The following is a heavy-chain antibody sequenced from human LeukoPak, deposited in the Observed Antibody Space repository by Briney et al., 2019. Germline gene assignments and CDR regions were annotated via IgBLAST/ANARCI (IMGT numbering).Heavy chain of an antibody. D-gene: IGHD2-15*01. CDR3: GRVKGSYFDY. J-gene: IGHJ4*02. V-gene: IGHV3-48*01. Sequence: GGSLRLSSAASGFPLSSYSINWVRQAPGKGLEWVSYISSSGSAIYYVDSVKGRFTVSRDNAKNSLFLQMNSPRAEDTAVYYCGRVKGSYFDYWGQGALVTVSS. CDR1: GFPLSSYS. CDR2: ISSSGSAI.